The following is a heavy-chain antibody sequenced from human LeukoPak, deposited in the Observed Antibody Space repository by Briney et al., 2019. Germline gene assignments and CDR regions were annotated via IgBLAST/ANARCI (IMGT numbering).Heavy chain of an antibody. CDR3: ARRDRYVWGSYRYTHNWFDP. V-gene: IGHV4-61*02. CDR2: IYTSGST. D-gene: IGHD3-16*02. Sequence: SETLSLTCTVSGGSISSGSYYWSWIRQPAGKGLEWIGRIYTSGSTNYNPSLKSRVTISVDTSKNQFSLKLSSVTAADTAVYYCARRDRYVWGSYRYTHNWFDPWGQGTLVTVSS. CDR1: GGSISSGSYY. J-gene: IGHJ5*02.